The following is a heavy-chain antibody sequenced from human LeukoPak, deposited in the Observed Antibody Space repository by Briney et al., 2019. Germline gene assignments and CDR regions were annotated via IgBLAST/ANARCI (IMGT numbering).Heavy chain of an antibody. Sequence: PSETLSLTCSVSGGSISSHYWNWIRQSPGKGLEWIGYIYYSGSTKYNPSLKSRVTISVDTSKNQFSLKLSSVTAADTAVYYCARHCSSNSCPFDYWGQGPRSPSPQ. CDR1: GGSISSHY. CDR3: ARHCSSNSCPFDY. V-gene: IGHV4-59*11. D-gene: IGHD2-2*01. CDR2: IYYSGST. J-gene: IGHJ4*02.